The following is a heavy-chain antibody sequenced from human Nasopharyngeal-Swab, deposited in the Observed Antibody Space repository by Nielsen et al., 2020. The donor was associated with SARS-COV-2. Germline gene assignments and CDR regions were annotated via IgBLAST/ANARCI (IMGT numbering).Heavy chain of an antibody. Sequence: LRLSCAVYGGSFSGYYWSWIRQPPGKGLEWIGEINHSGSTNYNPSLKSRVTISVDTSKNQFSLKLSSVTAADTAVYYCARMTPLAVAGGSWFDPWGQGTLVTVSS. J-gene: IGHJ5*02. CDR3: ARMTPLAVAGGSWFDP. D-gene: IGHD6-19*01. CDR1: GGSFSGYY. V-gene: IGHV4-34*01. CDR2: INHSGST.